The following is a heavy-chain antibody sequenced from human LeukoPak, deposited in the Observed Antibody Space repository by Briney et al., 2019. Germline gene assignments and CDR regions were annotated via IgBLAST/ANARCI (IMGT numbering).Heavy chain of an antibody. Sequence: GRSLRLSCAASGFTFDDYAMHWVRQAPGKGLEWVSGNSWNSGSIDYADSVKGRFTISRDNAKNSLYLQMNSLRAEDMAVYYCAKVRVKIEVAGGLDIWGQRTMVTVSS. V-gene: IGHV3-9*03. J-gene: IGHJ3*02. CDR1: GFTFDDYA. D-gene: IGHD2-21*01. CDR2: NSWNSGSI. CDR3: AKVRVKIEVAGGLDI.